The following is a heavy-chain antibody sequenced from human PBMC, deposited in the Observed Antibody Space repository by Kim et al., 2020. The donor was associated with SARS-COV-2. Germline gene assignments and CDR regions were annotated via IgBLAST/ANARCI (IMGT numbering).Heavy chain of an antibody. V-gene: IGHV4-39*01. Sequence: YNTSRKSRVTISVDTWKNQFSLRATSVTAADTAVYYCARVAILTGSEYIDYWGQGTLVTVSA. J-gene: IGHJ4*02. D-gene: IGHD3-9*01. CDR3: ARVAILTGSEYIDY.